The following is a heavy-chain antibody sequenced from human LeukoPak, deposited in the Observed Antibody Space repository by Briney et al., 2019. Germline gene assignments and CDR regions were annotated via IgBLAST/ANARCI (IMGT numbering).Heavy chain of an antibody. CDR3: ARDEFGYDFWSGYPPYYYMDV. Sequence: SQTLSPTCTVSGGSISSGSYYWSWIRQPAGKGLEWIGRIYTSGSTNYNPSLKSRVTISVDTSKNQFSLQLTSVTAADTAVYYCARDEFGYDFWSGYPPYYYMDVWGKGTTVTVS. CDR1: GGSISSGSYY. V-gene: IGHV4-61*02. J-gene: IGHJ6*03. D-gene: IGHD3-3*01. CDR2: IYTSGST.